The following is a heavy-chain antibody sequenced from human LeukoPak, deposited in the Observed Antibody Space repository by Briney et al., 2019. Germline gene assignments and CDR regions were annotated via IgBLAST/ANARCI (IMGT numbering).Heavy chain of an antibody. Sequence: GGSLRPSCAASGFTFSSYSMNWVRQAPGKGLEWVSYISSSSSTIYYADSVKGRFTISRDNAKNSLYLQMNSLRAEDTAVYYCARGRVITMVRGVLVHWGQGTLVTVSS. CDR1: GFTFSSYS. V-gene: IGHV3-48*01. D-gene: IGHD3-10*01. CDR2: ISSSSSTI. J-gene: IGHJ5*02. CDR3: ARGRVITMVRGVLVH.